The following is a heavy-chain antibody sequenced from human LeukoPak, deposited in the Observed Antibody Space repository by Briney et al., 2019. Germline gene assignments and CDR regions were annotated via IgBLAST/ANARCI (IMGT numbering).Heavy chain of an antibody. V-gene: IGHV1-69*04. CDR3: ARGDILTGHTPGYFDY. CDR1: GGTFSSYA. Sequence: SVKVSCKASGGTFSSYAISWVRQAPGQGLEWMGRIIPILGIANYAQKFQGRVTITADKSTSTAYMELSSLRSEDTAVYYCARGDILTGHTPGYFDYWGQGTLVTVSS. CDR2: IIPILGIA. D-gene: IGHD3-9*01. J-gene: IGHJ4*02.